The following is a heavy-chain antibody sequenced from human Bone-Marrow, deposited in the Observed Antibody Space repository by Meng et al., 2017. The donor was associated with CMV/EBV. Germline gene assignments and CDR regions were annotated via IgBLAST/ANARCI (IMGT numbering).Heavy chain of an antibody. Sequence: GESLKTSCVASGFAFSDSYMSWIRQAPGKGLEWISYIANSGSTIYYADSVKGRFTISRDNAKNSLYLQMNSLRAEDTAVYYCARDQDRGYCNGDRCYRGRASDICGQGTMATFSS. CDR1: GFAFSDSY. J-gene: IGHJ3*02. V-gene: IGHV3-11*01. CDR3: ARDQDRGYCNGDRCYRGRASDI. D-gene: IGHD2-15*01. CDR2: IANSGSTI.